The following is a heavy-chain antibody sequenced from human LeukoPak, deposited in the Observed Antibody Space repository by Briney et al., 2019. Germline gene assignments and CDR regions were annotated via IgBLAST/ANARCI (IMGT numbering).Heavy chain of an antibody. Sequence: GGSLRLSCGASRFIFSNYAMTWVRQAPGKGLEWVSSIEGDGSGTYYADSVRGRFIVSRDNSKNTLYLQMNSLRAEDTAVYYCARDRLRLGSGYWFDPWGQGTLVTVSS. V-gene: IGHV3-23*03. CDR2: IEGDGSGT. D-gene: IGHD5/OR15-5a*01. CDR1: RFIFSNYA. CDR3: ARDRLRLGSGYWFDP. J-gene: IGHJ5*02.